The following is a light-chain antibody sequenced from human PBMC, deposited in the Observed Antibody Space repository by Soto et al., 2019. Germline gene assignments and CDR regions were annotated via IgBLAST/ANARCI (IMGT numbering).Light chain of an antibody. V-gene: IGKV2-28*01. CDR3: MQALQTPRT. CDR1: QSLQHNNGNTL. J-gene: IGKJ1*01. Sequence: EIVMTQSPLSLTVTPGEPASISCKSSQSLQHNNGNTLLDWYMQKPGQSPQLLIYLASRRAPGAPDRVSGSGSCTDFTLRISTVEADDAAIYYCMQALQTPRTFGQGTKLDI. CDR2: LAS.